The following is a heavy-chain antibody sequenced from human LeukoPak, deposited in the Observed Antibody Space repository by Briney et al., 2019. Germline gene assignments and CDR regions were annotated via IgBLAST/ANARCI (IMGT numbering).Heavy chain of an antibody. CDR1: GGSISSSSYY. J-gene: IGHJ3*02. CDR2: IYYSGST. V-gene: IGHV4-39*07. CDR3: SQGIAVAGTDAFDI. Sequence: SETLSLICTVSGGSISSSSYYWGWIRQPPGKGLEWIGSIYYSGSTYYNPSLKSRVTISVDTSKNQFSLKLSSVTAADTAVYYCSQGIAVAGTDAFDIWGQGTMVTVSS. D-gene: IGHD6-19*01.